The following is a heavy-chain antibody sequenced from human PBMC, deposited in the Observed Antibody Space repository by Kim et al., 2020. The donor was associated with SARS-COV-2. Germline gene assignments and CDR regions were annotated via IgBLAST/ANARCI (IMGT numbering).Heavy chain of an antibody. J-gene: IGHJ4*02. CDR3: AREQIIGDSYYFDY. D-gene: IGHD2-15*01. Sequence: GGSLRLSCAASGFTFSTSGIHWVRQAPGKGLEWVALISYDGSNKQYADSVKGRFTISRDNSKNTLYLQMNSLRPEDTAVFYCAREQIIGDSYYFDYCGQGTLVTVSS. CDR2: ISYDGSNK. V-gene: IGHV3-30*03. CDR1: GFTFSTSG.